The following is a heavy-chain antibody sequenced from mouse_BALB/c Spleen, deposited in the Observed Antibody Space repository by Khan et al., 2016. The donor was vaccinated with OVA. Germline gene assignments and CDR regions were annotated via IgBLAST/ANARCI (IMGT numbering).Heavy chain of an antibody. D-gene: IGHD1-1*01. CDR1: GYIFTSYW. Sequence: VQLQESGPELVRPGASVKLSCKTSGYIFTSYWIHWVKQRSGQGLEWIARIYPGTDNTYYNEKLRDKATLTADKSSSTAYIQLSSLKSEDSAVYFCAREEALYYFAYWGQGTTLTVSS. J-gene: IGHJ2*01. V-gene: IGHV1-76*01. CDR3: AREEALYYFAY. CDR2: IYPGTDNT.